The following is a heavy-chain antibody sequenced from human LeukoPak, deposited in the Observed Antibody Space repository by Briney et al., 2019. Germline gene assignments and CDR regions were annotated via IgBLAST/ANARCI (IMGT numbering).Heavy chain of an antibody. D-gene: IGHD1-26*01. CDR3: ARQIVGATTSNYYYYYMDV. CDR2: IYPGDSDT. Sequence: GESLKISCKGSGYSFTSYWIGWVLQMPGKGLEWMGIIYPGDSDTRYSPSFQGQVTISADKSISTAYLQWSSLKASDTAMYYCARQIVGATTSNYYYYYMDVWGKGTTVTVSS. J-gene: IGHJ6*03. CDR1: GYSFTSYW. V-gene: IGHV5-51*01.